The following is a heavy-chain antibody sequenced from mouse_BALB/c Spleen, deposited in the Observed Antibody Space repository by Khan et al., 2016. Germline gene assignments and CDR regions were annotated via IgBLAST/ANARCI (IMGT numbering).Heavy chain of an antibody. CDR2: ISYSGST. V-gene: IGHV3-2*02. J-gene: IGHJ2*01. D-gene: IGHD1-2*01. CDR3: ARTARITY. CDR1: GYSITSGYG. Sequence: EVQLQESGPGLVKPSQSLSLTCTVTGYSITSGYGWNWIRQFPGNQLEWMCYISYSGSTNYNPSFKSRISITRDTSKNQVFLQLNSVTTEDTATYSCARTARITYWGQGTILTVSS.